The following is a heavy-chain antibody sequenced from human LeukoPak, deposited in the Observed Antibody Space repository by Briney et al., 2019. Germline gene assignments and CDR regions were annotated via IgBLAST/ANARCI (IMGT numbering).Heavy chain of an antibody. J-gene: IGHJ6*04. V-gene: IGHV3-30*03. CDR1: GFTFSSYG. Sequence: GGSLRLSCAASGFTFSSYGMHWVRQAPGKGLEWVAVISYDGSNKYYADSVKGRFTISRDNSKNTLYLQMNSLRAEDTAVYYCARDLPKNGYPYYYYYGMDVWGKGTTVTVSS. D-gene: IGHD5-18*01. CDR2: ISYDGSNK. CDR3: ARDLPKNGYPYYYYYGMDV.